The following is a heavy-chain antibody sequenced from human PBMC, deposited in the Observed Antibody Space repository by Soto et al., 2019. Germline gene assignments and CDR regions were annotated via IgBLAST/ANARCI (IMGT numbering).Heavy chain of an antibody. V-gene: IGHV1-8*01. J-gene: IGHJ5*02. CDR1: GYTFTSYD. Sequence: ASVKVSCKASGYTFTSYDINWVRQATGQGLEWMGWMNPNSGNTGYAQKFQGRVTMTRNTSISTAYMELSSLRSEDTAVYYCARGQLRFLEWFLKGDNWFDPWGQVTLVTVAS. D-gene: IGHD3-3*01. CDR2: MNPNSGNT. CDR3: ARGQLRFLEWFLKGDNWFDP.